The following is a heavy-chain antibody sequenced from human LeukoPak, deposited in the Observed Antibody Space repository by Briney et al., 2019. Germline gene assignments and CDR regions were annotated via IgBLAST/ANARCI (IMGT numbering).Heavy chain of an antibody. Sequence: GGSLRLPCAASGFTFSSYAMSWVRQAPGKGLEWVSVIYSGGSTYYADSVKGRFTISRDNSKNTLYLQMNSLRAEDTAVYYCARADPLRRNFDYWGQGTLVTVSS. V-gene: IGHV3-66*01. D-gene: IGHD3-16*01. J-gene: IGHJ4*02. CDR3: ARADPLRRNFDY. CDR2: IYSGGST. CDR1: GFTFSSYA.